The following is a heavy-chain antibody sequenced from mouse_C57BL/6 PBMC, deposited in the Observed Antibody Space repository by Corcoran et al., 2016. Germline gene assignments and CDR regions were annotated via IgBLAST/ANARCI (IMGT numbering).Heavy chain of an antibody. V-gene: IGHV9-3*01. CDR1: GYTFTTYG. J-gene: IGHJ2*01. CDR2: INTYSGVP. Sequence: QVQLQQSGPELVKPGASVKISCKASGYTFTTYGMSWVKQAPGKGLKWMGWINTYSGVPTYADDFKGRFAFSLETSASTAYLQINNLKNEDTATYFCASPYGSSLYYFDYWGQGTTLTVSS. CDR3: ASPYGSSLYYFDY. D-gene: IGHD1-1*01.